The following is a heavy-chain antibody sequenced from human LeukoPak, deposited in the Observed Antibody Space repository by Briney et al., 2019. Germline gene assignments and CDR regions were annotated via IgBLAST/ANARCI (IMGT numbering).Heavy chain of an antibody. CDR1: GGSISSYY. CDR3: ARLGYCSSTSCSNWFDP. V-gene: IGHV4-59*01. CDR2: IYYSGST. D-gene: IGHD2-2*01. Sequence: TSETLSLTCTVSGGSISSYYWSWIRQPPGKGLEWIGYIYYSGSTNYNPSLKSRVTISVDTSKNQFSLKLSSVTAADTAVYYCARLGYCSSTSCSNWFDPWGQGTLVTVSS. J-gene: IGHJ5*02.